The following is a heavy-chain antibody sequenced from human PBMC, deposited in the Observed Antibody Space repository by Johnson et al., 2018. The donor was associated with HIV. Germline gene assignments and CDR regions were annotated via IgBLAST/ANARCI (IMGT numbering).Heavy chain of an antibody. J-gene: IGHJ3*02. Sequence: VQLVESGGGLVQPGRSLRLSCAASGFTFDDYAMHWVRQAPGKGLEWVSGISWNSGSIGYADSVKGRFTISRDNAKNSLDLQMNSRRAEDTALYYCAKDNDSSGSDALDIWGQGTMVTVSS. V-gene: IGHV3-9*01. CDR3: AKDNDSSGSDALDI. CDR1: GFTFDDYA. CDR2: ISWNSGSI. D-gene: IGHD3-22*01.